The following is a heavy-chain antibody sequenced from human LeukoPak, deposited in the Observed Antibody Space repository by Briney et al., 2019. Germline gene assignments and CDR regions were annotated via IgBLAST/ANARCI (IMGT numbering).Heavy chain of an antibody. J-gene: IGHJ5*02. D-gene: IGHD3-22*01. Sequence: SVNLSCNSSVRTFSIYAISWVRQAPGQAREGMGGILPIFGTANYAQKFQGRVTMTTDESTSTAYMELSSLRSEGTAVYYCARDDGSSGYYHRIWFDPWGQGTLVTVSS. CDR3: ARDDGSSGYYHRIWFDP. CDR2: ILPIFGTA. CDR1: VRTFSIYA. V-gene: IGHV1-69*05.